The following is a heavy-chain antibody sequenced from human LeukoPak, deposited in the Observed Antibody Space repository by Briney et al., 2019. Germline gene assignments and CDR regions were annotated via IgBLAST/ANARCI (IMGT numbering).Heavy chain of an antibody. CDR3: ARQYCSSTSCYGGIWDY. J-gene: IGHJ4*02. CDR1: GGSISSYY. Sequence: SETLSLTCTVSGGSISSYYWSWIRQPAGKGLEWIGRIYTSGSTNYNPSLKSRVTMSVDTSKNQFSLKLSCVTAADTAVYYCARQYCSSTSCYGGIWDYWGQGTLVTVSS. V-gene: IGHV4-4*07. D-gene: IGHD2-2*01. CDR2: IYTSGST.